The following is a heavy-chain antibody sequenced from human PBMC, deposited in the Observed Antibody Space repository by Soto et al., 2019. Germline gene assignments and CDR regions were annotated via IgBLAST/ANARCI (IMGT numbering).Heavy chain of an antibody. CDR2: IIPIFGTA. V-gene: IGHV1-69*06. CDR3: ARDRRNLWRRTTVGADQLPLDGCYGMDV. J-gene: IGHJ6*02. CDR1: GGTFSSYA. Sequence: SVKVSCKASGGTFSSYAISWVRQAPGQGLEWMGGIIPIFGTANYAQKFQGRVTITADKSTSTAYMELSSLRSEDTAVYYCARDRRNLWRRTTVGADQLPLDGCYGMDVWGQGTTVTVS. D-gene: IGHD1-1*01.